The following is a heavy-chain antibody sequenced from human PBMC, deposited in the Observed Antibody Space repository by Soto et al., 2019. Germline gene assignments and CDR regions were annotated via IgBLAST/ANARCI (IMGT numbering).Heavy chain of an antibody. V-gene: IGHV1-69*13. CDR1: GGTFSNSA. J-gene: IGHJ1*01. D-gene: IGHD3-3*01. CDR3: ARPPVLFGQYSALVDN. Sequence: SVKVSCKASGGTFSNSAIAWVRQAPGQGLEWLGMIIPIFTTTNYAQKFKDRLTISADGSTSTAYMELSGLKSEDTAVYFCARPPVLFGQYSALVDNWGQGTLVTVSS. CDR2: IIPIFTTT.